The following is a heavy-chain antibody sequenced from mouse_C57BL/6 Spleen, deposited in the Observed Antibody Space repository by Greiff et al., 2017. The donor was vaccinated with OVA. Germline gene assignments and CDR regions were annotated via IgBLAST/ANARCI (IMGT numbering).Heavy chain of an antibody. Sequence: EVKLVESGGGLVQPGGSLSLSCAASGFTFTDYYMSWVRQPPGKALEWLGFIRNKANGYTTEYSASVKGRFTISRDNSQSILYLQMNALRAEDSATYYCARYKGGYYYAMDYWGQGTSVTVSS. CDR2: IRNKANGYTT. CDR3: ARYKGGYYYAMDY. D-gene: IGHD2-2*01. J-gene: IGHJ4*01. CDR1: GFTFTDYY. V-gene: IGHV7-3*01.